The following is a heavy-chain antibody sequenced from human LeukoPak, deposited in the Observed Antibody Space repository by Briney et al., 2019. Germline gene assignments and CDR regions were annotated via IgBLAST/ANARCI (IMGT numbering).Heavy chain of an antibody. CDR3: AKDRGGPFDY. J-gene: IGHJ4*02. V-gene: IGHV3-23*01. D-gene: IGHD3-3*01. Sequence: GGSLRLSCSASGFTFSSYWMSWVRQAPGKGLEWDSAISGSGGSTYYADSVKGRFTISRDNSKNTLYLQMNSLRAEDTAVYYCAKDRGGPFDYWGQGTLVTVSS. CDR1: GFTFSSYW. CDR2: ISGSGGST.